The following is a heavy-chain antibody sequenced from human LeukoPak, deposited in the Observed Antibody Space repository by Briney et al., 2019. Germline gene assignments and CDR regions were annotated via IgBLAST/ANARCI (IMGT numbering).Heavy chain of an antibody. D-gene: IGHD1-26*01. Sequence: PGGSLRLSCATSGFIFRWYSMSWVRQPPGKGLEWVSSISGGGEATHYADSVKGRFTISRDNSKNTLYLQMNSLRAEDTAVYYCAKGLRKLIVGSTEYYFDYWGQGTLVTVSS. CDR1: GFIFRWYS. V-gene: IGHV3-23*01. J-gene: IGHJ4*02. CDR3: AKGLRKLIVGSTEYYFDY. CDR2: ISGGGEAT.